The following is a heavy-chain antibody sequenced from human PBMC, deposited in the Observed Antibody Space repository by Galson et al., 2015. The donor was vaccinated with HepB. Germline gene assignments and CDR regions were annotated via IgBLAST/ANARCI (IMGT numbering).Heavy chain of an antibody. J-gene: IGHJ6*02. CDR3: ARHRIPAAGYYYAMDV. V-gene: IGHV1-69*01. D-gene: IGHD6-25*01. Sequence: PGQGLEWMGGIIPIFGTANYAQKFQGRVTMTADESTRTAYMEVNSLRSEDTAVYYCARHRIPAAGYYYAMDVWGQGTTVTVS. CDR2: IIPIFGTA.